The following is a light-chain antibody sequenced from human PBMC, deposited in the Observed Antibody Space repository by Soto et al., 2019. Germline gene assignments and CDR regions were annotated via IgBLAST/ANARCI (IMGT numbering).Light chain of an antibody. Sequence: EIVMTQSPATLSVSPGERATLSCRASESVSGNLAWYQQKPCQAPRLLIYDTASRATAIPARFSGSGSGTEFTLTISSLQSEDFEVYYCQQYSKWPTFGQGTRLDIK. CDR3: QQYSKWPT. V-gene: IGKV3-15*01. CDR2: DTA. CDR1: ESVSGN. J-gene: IGKJ5*01.